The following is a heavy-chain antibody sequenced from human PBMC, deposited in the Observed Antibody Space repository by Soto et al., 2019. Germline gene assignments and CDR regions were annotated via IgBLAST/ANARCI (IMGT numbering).Heavy chain of an antibody. V-gene: IGHV4-59*08. CDR1: GGSVSGYY. Sequence: ETLSLTCTVSGGSVSGYYWSWIRQSPENGLQWIVYIYDSGTINYNPSLKSRITVSVDTSKNQVSLKLSSVTAADTAVYYCARHYASGTYPLEYWGQGTLVTVSS. D-gene: IGHD3-10*01. J-gene: IGHJ4*02. CDR2: IYDSGTI. CDR3: ARHYASGTYPLEY.